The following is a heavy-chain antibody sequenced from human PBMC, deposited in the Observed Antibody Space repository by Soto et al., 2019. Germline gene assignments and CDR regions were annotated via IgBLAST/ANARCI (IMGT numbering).Heavy chain of an antibody. Sequence: GGSLRLSCAASGFTFSTYGMHWVRQAPGKGLEWVAVIWPDGGNKFYADSVKGRFTISRDNSKNTLHLQMSSLRAEDTAVYYCASQLYSSSWFHFDNWGPGTLVTVSS. CDR2: IWPDGGNK. D-gene: IGHD6-13*01. CDR1: GFTFSTYG. V-gene: IGHV3-33*01. J-gene: IGHJ4*02. CDR3: ASQLYSSSWFHFDN.